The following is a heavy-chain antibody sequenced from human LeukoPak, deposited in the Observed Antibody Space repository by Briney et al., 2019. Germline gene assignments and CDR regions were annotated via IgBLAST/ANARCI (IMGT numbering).Heavy chain of an antibody. CDR1: GGSISSSSYY. J-gene: IGHJ4*02. D-gene: IGHD6-19*01. CDR2: IYYSGST. Sequence: SETLSLTCTVSGGSISSSSYYWGWIRQPPGKGLEWIGSIYYSGSTYYNPSLKSRVTISVDTSKNQFSLKLSSVTAADTAVYYCAKELPVAGTDYWGQGTLVTVSS. CDR3: AKELPVAGTDY. V-gene: IGHV4-39*07.